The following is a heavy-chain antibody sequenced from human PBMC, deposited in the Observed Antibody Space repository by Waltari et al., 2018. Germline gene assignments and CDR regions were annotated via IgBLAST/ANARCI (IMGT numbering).Heavy chain of an antibody. Sequence: QVQLKESGPGLARPSETLSLTCVVSSYSIRSGYFWGWIRQPPGKGLEWIGSISHSGKTYYNPSLQSRLSLSVDTSKNQFALKVTSVTAADTAIYYCVRDLGGSGNSWFDAWGQGTLVTVSS. D-gene: IGHD3-10*01. CDR1: SYSIRSGYF. V-gene: IGHV4-38-2*02. CDR2: ISHSGKT. CDR3: VRDLGGSGNSWFDA. J-gene: IGHJ5*02.